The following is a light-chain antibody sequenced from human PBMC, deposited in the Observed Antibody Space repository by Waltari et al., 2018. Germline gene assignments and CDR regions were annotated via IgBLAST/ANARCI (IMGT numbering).Light chain of an antibody. J-gene: IGLJ1*01. CDR3: CSYVGSSLYV. V-gene: IGLV2-23*01. Sequence: QSALTQPASVSGSPGQPITISCTGTSSDVGSYHLVSWYQQHPGKAPKLMIYEGSKRPSGVSNRFSGSKSGNTASLTISGLQAEDEADYYCCSYVGSSLYVFGTGTKVTVL. CDR2: EGS. CDR1: SSDVGSYHL.